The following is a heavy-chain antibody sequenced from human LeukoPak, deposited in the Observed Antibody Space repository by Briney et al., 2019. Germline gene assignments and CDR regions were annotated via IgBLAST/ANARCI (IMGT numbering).Heavy chain of an antibody. J-gene: IGHJ3*02. CDR1: GFTFSSYW. Sequence: GGSLRLSCAASGFTFSSYWMSWVRQAPGKGLEWVANIMQDGNEKNYVDSVKGRFTISRDNAKNSLYLQMNSLRAEDTAVYYCAREVYSSSRPADAFDIWGQGTMVTVSS. V-gene: IGHV3-7*01. CDR3: AREVYSSSRPADAFDI. CDR2: IMQDGNEK. D-gene: IGHD6-13*01.